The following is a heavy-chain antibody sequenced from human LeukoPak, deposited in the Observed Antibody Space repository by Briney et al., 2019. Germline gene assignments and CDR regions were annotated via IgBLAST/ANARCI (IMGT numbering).Heavy chain of an antibody. CDR1: GFTFSSYA. D-gene: IGHD3-3*01. J-gene: IGHJ3*02. V-gene: IGHV3-64*01. CDR2: ISSNGGST. Sequence: PGGSLRLSCAASGFTFSSYAMHWVRQAPGKGLEYVSAISSNGGSTYYANSVKGRFTISRDNSKNTLHLQMGSLRAEDMAVYYCARDGGITIFGVVTPGTGFDIWGQGTMVTVSS. CDR3: ARDGGITIFGVVTPGTGFDI.